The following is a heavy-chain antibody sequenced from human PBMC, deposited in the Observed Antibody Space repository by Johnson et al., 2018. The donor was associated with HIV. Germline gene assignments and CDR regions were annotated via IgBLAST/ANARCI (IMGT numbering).Heavy chain of an antibody. CDR2: IRYDGSNK. V-gene: IGHV3-30*02. Sequence: QVQLVESGGGLVQPGRSLRLSCAASGFTFDDYAMHWVRQAPGKGLEWVAFIRYDGSNKYYADSVKGRFSISRDNSKNTLYLQMNSLRAEDTAVYYCAKARLIAADDAFDIWGQGTMVTVSS. CDR3: AKARLIAADDAFDI. D-gene: IGHD6-6*01. J-gene: IGHJ3*02. CDR1: GFTFDDYA.